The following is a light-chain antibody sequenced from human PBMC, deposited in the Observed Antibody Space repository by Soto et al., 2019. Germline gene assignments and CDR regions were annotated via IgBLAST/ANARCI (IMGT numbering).Light chain of an antibody. CDR3: QQYGSSPRT. Sequence: EIVMKQSPATLSVSPGERATLSCRASQSVSSNLAWYQQKPGQAPRLLIYDASKRATGIPARFSGSGSGTDFTLTVSRLEPEDFAVYYCQQYGSSPRTFGQGTKVDI. J-gene: IGKJ1*01. CDR1: QSVSSN. V-gene: IGKV3-20*01. CDR2: DAS.